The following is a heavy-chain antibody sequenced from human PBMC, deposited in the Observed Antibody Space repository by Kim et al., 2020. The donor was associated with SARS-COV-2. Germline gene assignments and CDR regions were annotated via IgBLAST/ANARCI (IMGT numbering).Heavy chain of an antibody. Sequence: GYADSVKGRFTISRDNAKNSLYLQMNSLRPEDTALYYCAKELSSGWSLDYWGQGTLVTVSS. J-gene: IGHJ4*02. D-gene: IGHD6-19*01. V-gene: IGHV3-9*01. CDR3: AKELSSGWSLDY.